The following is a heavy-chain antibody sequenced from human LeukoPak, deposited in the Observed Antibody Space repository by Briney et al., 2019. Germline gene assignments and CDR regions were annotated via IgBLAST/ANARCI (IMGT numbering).Heavy chain of an antibody. D-gene: IGHD3-22*01. V-gene: IGHV3-9*01. CDR1: GFTFDDYA. CDR3: AKDNGSGYSYYYYMDV. Sequence: GGSLRLSCAASGFTFDDYAMHWVRQAPGKGLEWVSGISWNSGNIGYADSVKGRFTISRDNAKNSLYLQMNSLRAEDTALYYCAKDNGSGYSYYYYMDVWGKGTTVTISS. CDR2: ISWNSGNI. J-gene: IGHJ6*03.